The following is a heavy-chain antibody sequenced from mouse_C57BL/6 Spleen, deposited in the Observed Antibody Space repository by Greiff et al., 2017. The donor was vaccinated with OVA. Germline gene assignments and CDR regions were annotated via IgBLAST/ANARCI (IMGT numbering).Heavy chain of an antibody. CDR2: INPNNGGT. CDR3: ARSHSNYVDYAMDY. D-gene: IGHD2-5*01. CDR1: GYTFTDYY. J-gene: IGHJ4*01. V-gene: IGHV1-26*01. Sequence: EVQLHQSGPELVKPGASVKISCKASGYTFTDYYMNWVKQSHGKSLEWIGDINPNNGGTSYNQKFKGKATLTVDKSSSTAYMELRSLTSEDSAVYYCARSHSNYVDYAMDYWGQGTSVTVSS.